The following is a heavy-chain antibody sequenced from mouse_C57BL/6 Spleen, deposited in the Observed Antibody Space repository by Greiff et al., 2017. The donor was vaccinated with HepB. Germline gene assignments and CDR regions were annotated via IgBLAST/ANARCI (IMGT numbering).Heavy chain of an antibody. CDR3: AREGDEGAWFAY. CDR2: ISDGGSYT. D-gene: IGHD2-13*01. Sequence: EVKLVESGGGLVKPGGSLKLSCAASGFTFSSYAMSWVRQTPEKRLEWVATISDGGSYTYYPDNVKGRFTISRDNAKNNLYLQMSHLKSEDTAMYYCAREGDEGAWFAYWGQGTLVTVSA. CDR1: GFTFSSYA. J-gene: IGHJ3*01. V-gene: IGHV5-4*01.